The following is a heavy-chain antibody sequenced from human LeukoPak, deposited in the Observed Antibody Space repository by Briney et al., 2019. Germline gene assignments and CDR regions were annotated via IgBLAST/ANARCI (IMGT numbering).Heavy chain of an antibody. CDR3: AREISGWYKDFDAFDI. CDR1: GGSISSGSYY. Sequence: SETLSLTCTVSGGSISSGSYYWSWIRQPAGKGLEWIGRIYTSGSTNYNPSLKSRVTISVDTSKNQFSLKLSSVTAADTAVYYCAREISGWYKDFDAFDIWGQGTMVTVSS. CDR2: IYTSGST. D-gene: IGHD6-19*01. V-gene: IGHV4-61*02. J-gene: IGHJ3*02.